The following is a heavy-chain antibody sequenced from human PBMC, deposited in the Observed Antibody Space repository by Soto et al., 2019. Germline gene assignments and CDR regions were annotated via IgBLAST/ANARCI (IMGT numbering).Heavy chain of an antibody. CDR1: GGTFSSYA. J-gene: IGHJ6*02. V-gene: IGHV1-69*12. D-gene: IGHD5-12*01. Sequence: QVQLVQSGAEVKKPGSSVKVSCKASGGTFSSYAISWVRQAPGQGLEWMGGIIPIFGTANYAQKFQGRVRNSEAEATSTAYRELGSLSSEDTALYYCASEDSGYDYVGLDYYYGMDVWGQGTTVTVSS. CDR2: IIPIFGTA. CDR3: ASEDSGYDYVGLDYYYGMDV.